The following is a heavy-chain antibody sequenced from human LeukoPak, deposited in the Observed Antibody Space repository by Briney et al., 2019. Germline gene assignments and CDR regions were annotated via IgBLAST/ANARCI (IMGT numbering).Heavy chain of an antibody. CDR1: GFTFSDYA. CDR3: ARGPTLIGVAGTWPLDY. Sequence: GRSLRLSCAASGFTFSDYAMKWVRQAPGKGLEWVSSISTGNTYKYYGDSVKGRFTISRDNTRNSLYLQMSGLRAEDTAVYYCARGPTLIGVAGTWPLDYWGQGTLVIVSS. V-gene: IGHV3-21*01. J-gene: IGHJ4*02. D-gene: IGHD6-19*01. CDR2: ISTGNTYK.